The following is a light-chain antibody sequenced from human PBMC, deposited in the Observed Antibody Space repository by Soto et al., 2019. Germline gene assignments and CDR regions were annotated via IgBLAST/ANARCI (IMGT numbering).Light chain of an antibody. Sequence: EIVLTHSPGTLSLSPWEIATLSCRASQSVSSSYLAWYQQKAGQAPKLLIYGASSRATGIPDRFSGSGSGTDFTLTISRLEPEDFAMYYCQQYGSTPVTFGQGTKVDI. CDR2: GAS. CDR3: QQYGSTPVT. V-gene: IGKV3-20*01. J-gene: IGKJ1*01. CDR1: QSVSSSY.